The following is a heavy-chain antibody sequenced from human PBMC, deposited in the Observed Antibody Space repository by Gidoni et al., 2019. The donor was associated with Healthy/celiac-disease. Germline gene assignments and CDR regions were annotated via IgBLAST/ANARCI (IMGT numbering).Heavy chain of an antibody. V-gene: IGHV1-69*01. CDR1: GGTFSSYA. J-gene: IGHJ6*02. CDR2: IIPICCTA. D-gene: IGHD3-3*01. Sequence: QVQLVQSGAEVKKPGSSVKVSCKASGGTFSSYAISWVRQAPGQGLEWMGGIIPICCTANYAQKFQGRVTITADESTSTAYMELSSLRSEDTAVYYCASNPTTIFGVVKLYGMDVWGQGTTVTVSS. CDR3: ASNPTTIFGVVKLYGMDV.